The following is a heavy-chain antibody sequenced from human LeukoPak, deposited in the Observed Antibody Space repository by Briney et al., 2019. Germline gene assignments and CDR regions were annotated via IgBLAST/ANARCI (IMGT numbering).Heavy chain of an antibody. CDR1: GFTLSSYS. CDR2: ISRSSAYI. D-gene: IGHD3-22*01. J-gene: IGHJ4*02. CDR3: ARCSPGDSSNFYAVLQY. Sequence: GGSLRLSCAASGFTLSSYSMNWVRQAPGKGLEWVSSISRSSAYIYYADSVKGRFTISRDNAKNSLYLQMNSLRAEDTAVYYCARCSPGDSSNFYAVLQYWGQGTQVTVST. V-gene: IGHV3-21*04.